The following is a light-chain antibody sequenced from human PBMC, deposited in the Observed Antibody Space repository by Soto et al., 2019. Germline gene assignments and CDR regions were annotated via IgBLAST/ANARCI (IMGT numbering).Light chain of an antibody. CDR2: DTS. CDR1: QSVSSS. J-gene: IGKJ5*01. CDR3: HHRGNGIT. Sequence: VVLTQSPATLSLSPGDTATLSCGASQSVSSSLAWYQQKPGQAPRLLIYDTSSRATGSPARFSGSWSGTDFTLTISSLEPEDFAVYYCHHRGNGITFGQGTRLEIK. V-gene: IGKV3-11*01.